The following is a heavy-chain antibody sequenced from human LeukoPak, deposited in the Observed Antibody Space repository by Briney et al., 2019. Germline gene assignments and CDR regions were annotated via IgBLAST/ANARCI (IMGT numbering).Heavy chain of an antibody. J-gene: IGHJ4*02. V-gene: IGHV3-49*04. Sequence: QPGRSLRLSCTASGFTFGDYAMSWVRQAPGKGPEWVGFIRRKANGGTTEYAASVKGRFTISGDDSKSIAYLQMNSLKTEDTAVYYCTSGLYYDSWSDLFDYWGQGTLVTVSS. CDR1: GFTFGDYA. CDR2: IRRKANGGTT. CDR3: TSGLYYDSWSDLFDY. D-gene: IGHD3-3*01.